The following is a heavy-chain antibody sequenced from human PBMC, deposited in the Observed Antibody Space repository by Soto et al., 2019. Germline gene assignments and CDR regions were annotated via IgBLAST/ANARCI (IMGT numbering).Heavy chain of an antibody. CDR2: ISSSSTI. D-gene: IGHD6-19*01. Sequence: GGSLRLSCAASGFTFSSYSMNWVRQAPGKGLEWVSYISSSSTIYYADSVKGRFTISRDNAKNSLYLQMNSLRDEDTAVYYCARDSSGWYFDYWGQGTLVTVSS. CDR3: ARDSSGWYFDY. J-gene: IGHJ4*02. CDR1: GFTFSSYS. V-gene: IGHV3-48*02.